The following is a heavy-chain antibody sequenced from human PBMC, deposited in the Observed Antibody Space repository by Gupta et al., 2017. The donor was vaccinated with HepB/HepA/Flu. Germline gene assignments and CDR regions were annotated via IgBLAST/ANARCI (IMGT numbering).Heavy chain of an antibody. J-gene: IGHJ3*02. V-gene: IGHV4-39*01. CDR1: GGSIISCNFI. CDR2: IHYRGST. CDR3: VGPEDEGDAFEM. Sequence: QGQLKESGPGLVKASETLSLNCTVSGGSIISCNFIWPWVRQSPGTGLEWITSIHYRGSTSYNPSLKSRATISVATTRNQFSLRLTSVAAADTSVYYCVGPEDEGDAFEMWGQGTMVTVSS.